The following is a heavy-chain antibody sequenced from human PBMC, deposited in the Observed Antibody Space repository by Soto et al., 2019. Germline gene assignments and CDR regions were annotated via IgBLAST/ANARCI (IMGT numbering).Heavy chain of an antibody. J-gene: IGHJ6*03. V-gene: IGHV3-49*03. CDR1: GFTFGDYA. D-gene: IGHD2-8*01. CDR2: IRSKAYGGTT. Sequence: PGGSLRLSCTASGFTFGDYAMSWFRQAPGKGLEWVGFIRSKAYGGTTEYAASVKGRFTISRDDSKSIAYLQMNSLKTEDTAVYYCAKDYLQDIVLMVYAPYYYYYMDVWGKGTTVTVSS. CDR3: AKDYLQDIVLMVYAPYYYYYMDV.